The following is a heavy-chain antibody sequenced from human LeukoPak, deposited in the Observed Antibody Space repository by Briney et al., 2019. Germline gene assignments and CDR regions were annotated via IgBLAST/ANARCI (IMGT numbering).Heavy chain of an antibody. Sequence: GGSLRLSCAASGFTFSSYAMHWVRQAPGKGLEWVAVISYDGSNKYYADSVKGRFTISRDNSKNTLYLQMNSLRAEDTAVYYCARAPPFYYDFWSGYYANYMDVWGKGTTVTVSS. CDR2: ISYDGSNK. V-gene: IGHV3-30*04. CDR1: GFTFSSYA. CDR3: ARAPPFYYDFWSGYYANYMDV. D-gene: IGHD3-3*01. J-gene: IGHJ6*03.